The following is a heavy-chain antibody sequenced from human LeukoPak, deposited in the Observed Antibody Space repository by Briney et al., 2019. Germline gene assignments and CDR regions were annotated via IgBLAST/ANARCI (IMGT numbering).Heavy chain of an antibody. V-gene: IGHV1-2*02. D-gene: IGHD2-21*02. Sequence: ASVKVSCKASGYTFTGYYMHWVRQAPGQGLEWMGWINPSSGGTNYAQKFQGRVTMTRDTSISTAYMELSRLRSDDTAVYYCAREPGVAYCGGDCSRDAFDIWGQGTMVTVSS. CDR2: INPSSGGT. CDR3: AREPGVAYCGGDCSRDAFDI. J-gene: IGHJ3*02. CDR1: GYTFTGYY.